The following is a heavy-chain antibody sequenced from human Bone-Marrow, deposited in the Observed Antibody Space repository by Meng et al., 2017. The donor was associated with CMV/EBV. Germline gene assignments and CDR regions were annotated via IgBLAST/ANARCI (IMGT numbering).Heavy chain of an antibody. CDR3: AKDLPGVVSFGE. J-gene: IGHJ4*02. V-gene: IGHV3-23*01. D-gene: IGHD3-10*01. CDR1: GFTFTSSA. CDR2: IDISGGST. Sequence: GESLKISCAASGFTFTSSAMSWVRQAPGKGLEWVSSIDISGGSTYYADSVRGRFTISRDNSKNMLYLQMNSLRAEDTAVYYCAKDLPGVVSFGEWGQGTLVTVSS.